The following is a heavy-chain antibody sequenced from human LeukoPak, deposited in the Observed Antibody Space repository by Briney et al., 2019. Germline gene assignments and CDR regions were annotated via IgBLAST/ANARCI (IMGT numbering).Heavy chain of an antibody. J-gene: IGHJ4*02. Sequence: ASVKVSCKASGYTFTSYYMHWVRQAPGQGLEWMGIINPSGGSTSYAQKFQGRVTMTRDMSTSTVYMELSNLRSEDTAVYYCARDTKQQYVFDYWGQGTLVTVSS. CDR1: GYTFTSYY. CDR2: INPSGGST. CDR3: ARDTKQQYVFDY. D-gene: IGHD6-13*01. V-gene: IGHV1-46*01.